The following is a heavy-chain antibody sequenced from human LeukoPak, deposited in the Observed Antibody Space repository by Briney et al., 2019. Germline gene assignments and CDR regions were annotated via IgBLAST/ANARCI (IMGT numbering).Heavy chain of an antibody. CDR3: ADPGMGF. J-gene: IGHJ4*02. V-gene: IGHV3-7*01. CDR1: GFTFSDYW. D-gene: IGHD1-14*01. CDR2: IKQNGSEI. Sequence: PGGSLRLSCAASGFTFSDYWMSWVRQAPGKGLEWVANIKQNGSEIEYVDSVKGRFTISRDNARNSLYLQMNSLRAGDTAIYYCADPGMGFWGQGTLVTVSS.